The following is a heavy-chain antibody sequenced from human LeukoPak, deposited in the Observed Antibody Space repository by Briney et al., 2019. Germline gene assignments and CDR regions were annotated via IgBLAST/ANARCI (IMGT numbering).Heavy chain of an antibody. CDR2: INPNSGGT. D-gene: IGHD6-19*01. CDR3: ARDVAVATNWFDP. J-gene: IGHJ5*02. Sequence: ASVKVSCKASGYTFTGYYMHWVRQAPGQGLEWMGWINPNSGGTNYAQKFQGRVTMTRDTSISTAYMGLSRLRSDDTAVYYCARDVAVATNWFDPWGQGTLVTVSS. CDR1: GYTFTGYY. V-gene: IGHV1-2*02.